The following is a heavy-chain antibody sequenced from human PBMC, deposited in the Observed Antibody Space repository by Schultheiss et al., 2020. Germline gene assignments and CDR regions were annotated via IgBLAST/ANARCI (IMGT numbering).Heavy chain of an antibody. D-gene: IGHD3-3*01. CDR1: GFTFSSYA. V-gene: IGHV3-23*01. CDR3: ARDTLPYYDFWSGYYKIYYYGMDV. Sequence: GESLKISCAASGFTFSSYAMSWVRQAPGKGLEWVSAISGSGGSTYYADSVKGRFTISRDNSKNTLYLQMNSLRAEDTAVYYCARDTLPYYDFWSGYYKIYYYGMDVWGQGTTVNVSS. J-gene: IGHJ6*02. CDR2: ISGSGGST.